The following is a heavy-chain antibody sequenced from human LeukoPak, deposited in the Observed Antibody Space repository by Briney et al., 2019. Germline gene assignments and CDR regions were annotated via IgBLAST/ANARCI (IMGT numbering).Heavy chain of an antibody. Sequence: SETLSLTCSVSDYSIGSDYYWGWIRQPPGKGLEWIGSIYHSGGTYYNPSLKSRVTISVDTSKNQFSLKLSSVTAADTAVYYCAREVRFLEWFQKGDAFDIWGQGTMVTVSS. D-gene: IGHD3-3*01. CDR1: DYSIGSDYY. J-gene: IGHJ3*02. CDR2: IYHSGGT. CDR3: AREVRFLEWFQKGDAFDI. V-gene: IGHV4-38-2*02.